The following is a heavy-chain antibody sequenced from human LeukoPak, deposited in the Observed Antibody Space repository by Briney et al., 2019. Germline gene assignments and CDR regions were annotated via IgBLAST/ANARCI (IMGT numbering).Heavy chain of an antibody. J-gene: IGHJ3*02. CDR3: AKDASYYYDSLDAFDI. D-gene: IGHD3-22*01. CDR2: ISGSGGST. V-gene: IGHV3-23*01. Sequence: PGGSLRLSCAASGFTFSSYAMSWVRQAPGKGLEWVSAISGSGGSTYYADSVKGRFTISRDNSKNTLYLQMNSLRAEDTAVYYCAKDASYYYDSLDAFDIWGQGTMVTASS. CDR1: GFTFSSYA.